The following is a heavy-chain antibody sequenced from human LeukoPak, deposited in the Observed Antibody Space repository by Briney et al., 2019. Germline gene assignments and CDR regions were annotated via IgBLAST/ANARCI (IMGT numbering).Heavy chain of an antibody. J-gene: IGHJ3*02. V-gene: IGHV6-1*01. CDR3: ARGNGYSYGRKGDAFDI. CDR2: TYYRSKWYN. D-gene: IGHD5-18*01. CDR1: GDSVSSNSAA. Sequence: SQTLSLTCAISGDSVSSNSAAWNWIRQSPSRGLEWLVRTYYRSKWYNDYAVSVKSRITINPDTSKNQFSLQLNSVTPGDTAVYYCARGNGYSYGRKGDAFDIWGKGTMVTVSS.